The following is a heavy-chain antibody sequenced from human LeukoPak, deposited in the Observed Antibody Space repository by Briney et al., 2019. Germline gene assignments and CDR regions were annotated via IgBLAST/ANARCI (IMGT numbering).Heavy chain of an antibody. V-gene: IGHV1-8*01. D-gene: IGHD6-13*01. J-gene: IGHJ6*02. Sequence: ASVKVSCKASGYTFTSYDINWVRQATGQGLEWMGWMNPNSGNTGYAQKFQGRVTMTRNTSISTAYMELSSLRSEDTAVYYCARWKDIAAAGTSYYYYYYGMDVWGQGTTVTVSS. CDR1: GYTFTSYD. CDR3: ARWKDIAAAGTSYYYYYYGMDV. CDR2: MNPNSGNT.